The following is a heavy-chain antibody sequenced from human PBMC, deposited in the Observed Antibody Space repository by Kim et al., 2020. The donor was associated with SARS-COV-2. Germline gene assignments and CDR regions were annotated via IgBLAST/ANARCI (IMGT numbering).Heavy chain of an antibody. CDR3: AKNFGSGKFGPPSLDP. Sequence: ASVKVSCKTSGFTFNAYYIHWVRQAPGQDFEWMGRIHPSNDVTIYAQQFQGRVTMTKDASITTVYMELTNLRSDDTALYFCAKNFGSGKFGPPSLDPWGPGTLVTVSS. CDR1: GFTFNAYY. CDR2: IHPSNDVT. J-gene: IGHJ5*01. V-gene: IGHV1-2*06. D-gene: IGHD3-10*01.